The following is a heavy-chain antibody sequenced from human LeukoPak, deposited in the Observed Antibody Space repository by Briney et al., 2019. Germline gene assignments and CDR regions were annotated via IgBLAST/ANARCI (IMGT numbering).Heavy chain of an antibody. V-gene: IGHV1-69*04. CDR3: ARGYCSGGSCLESAFDI. CDR2: IIPILGIA. Sequence: SVKVSCTASGGTFSSYAISWVRQAPGQGLEWMGRIIPILGIANYAQKFQGRVTITADKSTSTAYMELSSLRSEDTAVYYCARGYCSGGSCLESAFDIWGQGTMVTVSS. J-gene: IGHJ3*02. D-gene: IGHD2-15*01. CDR1: GGTFSSYA.